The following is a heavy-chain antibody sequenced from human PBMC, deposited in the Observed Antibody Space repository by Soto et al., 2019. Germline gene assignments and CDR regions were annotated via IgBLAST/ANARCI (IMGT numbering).Heavy chain of an antibody. Sequence: SETLSLTCTVSGGSISSYYWSWIRQPPGKGLEWIGYIYYSGSTNYNPSLKSRVTISVDTSKNQFSLKLSSVTAADTAVYYCAREGLYYDILTGPGGAFDIWGQGTTVTVSS. CDR2: IYYSGST. D-gene: IGHD3-9*01. CDR3: AREGLYYDILTGPGGAFDI. CDR1: GGSISSYY. J-gene: IGHJ3*02. V-gene: IGHV4-59*01.